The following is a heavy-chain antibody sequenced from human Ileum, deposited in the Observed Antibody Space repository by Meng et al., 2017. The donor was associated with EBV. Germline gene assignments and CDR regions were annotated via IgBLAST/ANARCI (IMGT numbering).Heavy chain of an antibody. CDR3: ARVERGVKFDK. J-gene: IGHJ4*01. CDR2: INADNGNT. Sequence: QVQLFQAGAEWKKPGASVKLSCKASGYTFSNYAIHWVRQAPGQRPEWMGWINADNGNTKYSQKFQGRVTITRNTPASTVYMDVRSLRSEDTAVYFCARVERGVKFDKWGQGTLVTVSS. D-gene: IGHD2-21*01. V-gene: IGHV1-3*01. CDR1: GYTFSNYA.